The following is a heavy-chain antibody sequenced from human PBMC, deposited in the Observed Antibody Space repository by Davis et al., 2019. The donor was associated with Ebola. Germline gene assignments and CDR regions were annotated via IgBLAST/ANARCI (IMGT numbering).Heavy chain of an antibody. D-gene: IGHD2-15*01. CDR2: IRSKANSYAT. CDR1: GFTFSGSA. Sequence: GESLKISCAASGFTFSGSAMHWVRQASGKGLEWVGRIRSKANSYATAYAASVKGRFTISRDDSKNTAYLQMNSLKTEDTAVYYCTSILGYCSGGSCYGDYWGQGTLVTVSS. J-gene: IGHJ4*02. V-gene: IGHV3-73*01. CDR3: TSILGYCSGGSCYGDY.